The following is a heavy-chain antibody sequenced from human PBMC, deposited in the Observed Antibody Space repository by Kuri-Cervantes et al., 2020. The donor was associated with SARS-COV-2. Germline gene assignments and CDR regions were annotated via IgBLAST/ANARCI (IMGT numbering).Heavy chain of an antibody. J-gene: IGHJ4*02. V-gene: IGHV3-23*01. CDR2: ISGSGGST. CDR1: GFTFSSYA. Sequence: GESLKISCAASGFTFSSYAMSWVRQAPGKGLEWVSAISGSGGSTYYADSVKGRFTISRDNSKNTLYLQMNSLRAEDTAVYYCAKGGYSYGYAGHFDYWGQGTLVTVSS. D-gene: IGHD5-18*01. CDR3: AKGGYSYGYAGHFDY.